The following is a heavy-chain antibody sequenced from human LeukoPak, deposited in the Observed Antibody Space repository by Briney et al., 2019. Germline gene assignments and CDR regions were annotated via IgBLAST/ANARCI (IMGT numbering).Heavy chain of an antibody. J-gene: IGHJ4*02. CDR2: ISSSGSTI. V-gene: IGHV3-11*04. CDR1: GFTFSDYY. Sequence: GGSLTLSCAASGFTFSDYYMSWIRQAPGKGLEWVSYISSSGSTIYYADSVKGRFTISRDNAKNSLYLQMNSLRAEDTAVYYCARAVYSNFPFDYWGQGTLVTVSS. D-gene: IGHD4-11*01. CDR3: ARAVYSNFPFDY.